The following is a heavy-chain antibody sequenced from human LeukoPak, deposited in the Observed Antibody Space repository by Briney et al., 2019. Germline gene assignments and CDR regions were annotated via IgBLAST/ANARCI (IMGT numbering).Heavy chain of an antibody. CDR1: GYTFIAHY. Sequence: GASVKVSCKASGYTFIAHYLHWARQAPGQGLEWMGWINPNSGDTKYAQKFQGWVTMTRDTSISTAYMELSRLKSDDTAVYYCARDRADCSSTSCYLFDYWGQGTLVTVSS. V-gene: IGHV1-2*04. CDR3: ARDRADCSSTSCYLFDY. D-gene: IGHD2-2*01. J-gene: IGHJ4*02. CDR2: INPNSGDT.